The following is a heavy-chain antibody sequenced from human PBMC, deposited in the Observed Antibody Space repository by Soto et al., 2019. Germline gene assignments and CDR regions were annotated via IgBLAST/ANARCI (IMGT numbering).Heavy chain of an antibody. Sequence: GGSLRLSCAASGFTFSDYYMSWIRQAPGKGLEWVSYISSSGSTTYYADSVKGRFTISRDNAKNSLNLSSLTVADTAVYYCARAGYHLRDGIVLIPAAHSLWGQGAQVTVS. D-gene: IGHD2-2*01. CDR2: ISSSGSTT. J-gene: IGHJ4*02. CDR1: GFTFSDYY. V-gene: IGHV3-11*01. CDR3: ARAGYHLRDGIVLIPAAHSL.